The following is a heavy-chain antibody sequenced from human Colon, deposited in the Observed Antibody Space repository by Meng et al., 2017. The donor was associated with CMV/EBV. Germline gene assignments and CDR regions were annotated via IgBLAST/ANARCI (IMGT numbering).Heavy chain of an antibody. CDR2: ISYDGTNT. J-gene: IGHJ3*02. Sequence: GGSLRLSCAASGFTFSSYAMHWVRQAPGKGLEWVAVISYDGTNTHYADSVKGRFTISRDNSKNTLYLQMNSLRAEDTAVYYCARETGHEGTFDIWGQGTMVTVSS. CDR1: GFTFSSYA. CDR3: ARETGHEGTFDI. D-gene: IGHD6-13*01. V-gene: IGHV3-30-3*01.